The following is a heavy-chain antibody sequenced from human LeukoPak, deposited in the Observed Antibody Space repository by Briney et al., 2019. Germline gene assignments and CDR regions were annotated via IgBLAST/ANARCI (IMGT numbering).Heavy chain of an antibody. CDR1: GFTFSSYS. V-gene: IGHV3-21*01. D-gene: IGHD3-9*01. CDR3: ASSSVLRYFDWLTEDY. J-gene: IGHJ4*02. Sequence: GGSLRLSCAASGFTFSSYSMNWVRQAPGKGLEWVSSISSSSSSYIYYADSVKGRFTISRDNAKNSLYLQMNSLRAEDTAVYYCASSSVLRYFDWLTEDYWGQGTLVTVSS. CDR2: ISSSSSSYI.